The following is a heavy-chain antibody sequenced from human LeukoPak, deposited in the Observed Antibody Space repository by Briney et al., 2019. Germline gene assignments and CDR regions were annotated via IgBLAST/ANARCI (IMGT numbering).Heavy chain of an antibody. V-gene: IGHV4-38-2*02. Sequence: SETLSLTCTVSGYSISSGHYWSWIRQPPGKGLEWIGEINHSGSTNYNPSLKSRVTISVDTSKNQFSLKLSSVTAADTAVYYCARTSATPYWSGYSFGYYYYYMDVWGKGTTVTVSS. CDR1: GYSISSGHY. CDR2: INHSGST. J-gene: IGHJ6*03. CDR3: ARTSATPYWSGYSFGYYYYYMDV. D-gene: IGHD3-3*01.